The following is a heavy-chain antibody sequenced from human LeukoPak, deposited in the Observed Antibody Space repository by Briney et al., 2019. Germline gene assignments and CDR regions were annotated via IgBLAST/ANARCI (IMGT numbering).Heavy chain of an antibody. CDR1: GFTLRSYT. Sequence: GGSLRLSCAASGFTLRSYTMNWVRQAPGKGLEWVSYISSSSSTIYYADSVKGRFTISRDNAKNSLYLQMNSLRAEDTAVYYCAKEAQGCSITSCYFDSWGQGTLVTVSS. D-gene: IGHD2-2*01. J-gene: IGHJ4*02. V-gene: IGHV3-48*01. CDR3: AKEAQGCSITSCYFDS. CDR2: ISSSSSTI.